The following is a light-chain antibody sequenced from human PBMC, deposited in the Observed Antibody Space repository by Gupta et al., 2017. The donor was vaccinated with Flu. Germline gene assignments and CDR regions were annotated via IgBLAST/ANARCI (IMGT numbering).Light chain of an antibody. J-gene: IGLJ3*02. CDR3: AAWDDSLTALSADGSLTGLWV. Sequence: WDTHLPGTAPRLLIYKYNQRPAGVPDRCSGSKAGTSASLAIGGLQSEDEVDYYCAAWDDSLTALSADGSLTGLWVFGGGTKLSVL. V-gene: IGLV1-44*01. CDR2: KYN.